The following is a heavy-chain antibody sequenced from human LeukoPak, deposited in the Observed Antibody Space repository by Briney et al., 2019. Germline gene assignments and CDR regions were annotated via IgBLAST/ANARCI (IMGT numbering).Heavy chain of an antibody. CDR1: GGSISSYY. CDR2: MYYRGST. J-gene: IGHJ4*02. V-gene: IGHV4-59*01. D-gene: IGHD3-10*01. Sequence: SETLSLTCTVSGGSISSYYWSWIRQPPGKGLEWIGYMYYRGSTNYNPSLKSRVTISVDTSKNQFSLKLNSVTAADTAVYYCAKDEWPHYGSGSFDYWGQGTLVTVSS. CDR3: AKDEWPHYGSGSFDY.